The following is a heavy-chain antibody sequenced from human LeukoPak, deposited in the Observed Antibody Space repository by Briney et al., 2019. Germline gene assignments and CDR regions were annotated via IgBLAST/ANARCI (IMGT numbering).Heavy chain of an antibody. V-gene: IGHV4-39*07. D-gene: IGHD5-24*01. Sequence: PSETLSLTCTVSGSSISDASSSSYYWGWIRQPPGKGLEWIGSIYYGGSTYYNPSLKSRVTMSSDTSKNQFSLKLSSVTAADTAVYYCARDSISYFYMDVWGNGTMVTVSS. CDR3: ARDSISYFYMDV. CDR1: GSSISDASSSSYY. J-gene: IGHJ6*03. CDR2: IYYGGST.